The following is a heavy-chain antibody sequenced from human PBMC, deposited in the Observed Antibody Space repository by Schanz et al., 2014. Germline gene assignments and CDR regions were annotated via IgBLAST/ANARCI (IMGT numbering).Heavy chain of an antibody. Sequence: VQLVESGGVVVQPGGSLRLSCAASGFIFSNSWMSWVRQAPGKGLEWVAVISYDGVNTYYADSVKGRFTISRDNSKSTLYLQVNSLRPEDTALYYCARDFPYVAGSYYKGFGYWGQGTLVTVSS. J-gene: IGHJ4*02. CDR2: ISYDGVNT. V-gene: IGHV3-30-3*01. D-gene: IGHD3-10*01. CDR1: GFIFSNSW. CDR3: ARDFPYVAGSYYKGFGY.